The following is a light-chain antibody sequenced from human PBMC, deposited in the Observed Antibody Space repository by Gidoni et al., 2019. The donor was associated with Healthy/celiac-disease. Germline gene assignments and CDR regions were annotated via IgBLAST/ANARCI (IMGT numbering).Light chain of an antibody. CDR2: DAS. CDR1: QSVSSY. CDR3: QQRSHWPSLT. Sequence: EIVLTQSPATLSLSPGERATLSCRASQSVSSYLAWYQQKPGQAPRLLIYDASNRATGIPARFSGSGSGTDFTPPISSLEPEDFAVYYCQQRSHWPSLTFGGGTKVEIK. V-gene: IGKV3-11*01. J-gene: IGKJ4*01.